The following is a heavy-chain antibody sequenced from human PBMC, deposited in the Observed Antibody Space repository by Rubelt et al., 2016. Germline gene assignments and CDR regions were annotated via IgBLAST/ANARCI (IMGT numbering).Heavy chain of an antibody. D-gene: IGHD1-26*01. CDR1: GFTFSSYA. Sequence: LVQPGGSLRLSCAASGFTFSSYAMSWVRQAPGKGLEWVSAISGSGGSTYYADSVKGRCTISRDNPKNTLYLQMNSLRAEDMAVYYCAKDLGASNYFDYWGQGTQVTVSS. CDR3: AKDLGASNYFDY. V-gene: IGHV3-23*01. CDR2: ISGSGGST. J-gene: IGHJ4*02.